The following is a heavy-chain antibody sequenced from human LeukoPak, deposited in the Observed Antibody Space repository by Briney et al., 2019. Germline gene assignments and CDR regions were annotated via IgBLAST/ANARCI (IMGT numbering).Heavy chain of an antibody. J-gene: IGHJ4*02. CDR1: GFTFNTYA. D-gene: IGHD3-10*01. Sequence: GGSLRLSCAASGFTFNTYAMHWVRQAPGKGLEGVAVLSFDGKSQYYRDSVKGRFTVSRDNSKNTLFLQMSGLRAEDTAVYFCAKSKWSGEFSPFDSWGQGTLVTVSS. CDR2: LSFDGKSQ. CDR3: AKSKWSGEFSPFDS. V-gene: IGHV3-30*18.